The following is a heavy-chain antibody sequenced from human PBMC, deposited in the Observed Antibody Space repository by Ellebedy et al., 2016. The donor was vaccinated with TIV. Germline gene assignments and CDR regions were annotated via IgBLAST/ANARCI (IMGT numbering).Heavy chain of an antibody. V-gene: IGHV1-18*04. CDR3: ARGETGTTTNYFDY. D-gene: IGHD1-7*01. CDR2: ISAYNGNT. CDR1: GYTFTSYG. Sequence: ASVKVSCXASGYTFTSYGISWVRQAPGQGLEWMGWISAYNGNTNYAQKLQGRVTMTTDTSTSTAYMELRSLRSDDTAVYYCARGETGTTTNYFDYWGQGTLVTVSS. J-gene: IGHJ4*02.